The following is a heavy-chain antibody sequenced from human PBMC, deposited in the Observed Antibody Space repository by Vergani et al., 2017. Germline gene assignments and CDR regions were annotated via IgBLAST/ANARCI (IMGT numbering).Heavy chain of an antibody. D-gene: IGHD6-13*01. CDR1: GFTFSNAW. J-gene: IGHJ6*02. CDR2: IKSKTDGGTT. Sequence: VQLVESGGGLVKPGGSLRLFCAASGFTFSNAWMSWVRQAPGKGLEWVGRIKSKTDGGTTDYAAPVKGRFTISRDDSKNTLYLQMNSLKTEDTAVYYCTTDALIAAPPTTYYYYGMDVWGQGTTVTVSS. CDR3: TTDALIAAPPTTYYYYGMDV. V-gene: IGHV3-15*01.